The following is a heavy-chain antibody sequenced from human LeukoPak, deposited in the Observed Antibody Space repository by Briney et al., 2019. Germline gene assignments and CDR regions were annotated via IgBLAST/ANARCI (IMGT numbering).Heavy chain of an antibody. D-gene: IGHD3-22*01. CDR1: GFTFSTNY. CDR3: ARDLNYYDSSGYGH. V-gene: IGHV3-53*01. J-gene: IGHJ4*02. CDR2: IYSGGSP. Sequence: GGSLRLSRAASGFTFSTNYMSWVRQAPGKGLEWVSVIYSGGSPYYADSVKGRFTISRDNSKNTLYLQMNSLRAEDTAVYYCARDLNYYDSSGYGHWGQGTLVTVSS.